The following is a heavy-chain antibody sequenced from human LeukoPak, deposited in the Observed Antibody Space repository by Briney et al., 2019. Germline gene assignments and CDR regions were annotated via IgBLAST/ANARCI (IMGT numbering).Heavy chain of an antibody. J-gene: IGHJ4*02. CDR2: VSSSSSSI. D-gene: IGHD6-13*01. V-gene: IGHV3-48*01. CDR3: AREMTGYSSSAIDY. CDR1: GFTFSSYS. Sequence: GGSLRLSCAASGFTFSSYSLNWVRQAPGKGLEWVSYVSSSSSSIHYADSVKGRFTTSRDNAKNSLNLQMNSLRAEDTALYYCAREMTGYSSSAIDYWGQGTLVTVSS.